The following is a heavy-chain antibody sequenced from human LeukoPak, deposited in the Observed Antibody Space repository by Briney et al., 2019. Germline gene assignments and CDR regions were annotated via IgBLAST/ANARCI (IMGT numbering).Heavy chain of an antibody. Sequence: AGSLSLSCAASRLTFSSYAMHWVRQAPGEGIGWVAVISYEGSSKYYADSVKDRFTISRDNSKNTLYLQMNSLRAEDTAVYYCARGGLWLVYYYYYYMGVWGKGTTVTVSS. D-gene: IGHD6-19*01. CDR1: RLTFSSYA. V-gene: IGHV3-30*01. CDR3: ARGGLWLVYYYYYYMGV. CDR2: ISYEGSSK. J-gene: IGHJ6*03.